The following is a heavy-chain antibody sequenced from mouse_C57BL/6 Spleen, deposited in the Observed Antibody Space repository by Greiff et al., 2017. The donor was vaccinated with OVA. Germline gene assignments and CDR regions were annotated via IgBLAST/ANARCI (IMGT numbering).Heavy chain of an antibody. V-gene: IGHV1-18*01. CDR1: GYTFTDYN. CDR3: AREDYVGYWYFDV. D-gene: IGHD2-4*01. J-gene: IGHJ1*03. CDR2: INPNNGGT. Sequence: EVQLQQSGPELVKPGASVKIPCKASGYTFTDYNMDWVKQSHGKSLEWIGDINPNNGGTIYNQKFKGKATLTVDKSSSTAYMELRSLTSEDTAVYYCAREDYVGYWYFDVWGTGTTVTVSS.